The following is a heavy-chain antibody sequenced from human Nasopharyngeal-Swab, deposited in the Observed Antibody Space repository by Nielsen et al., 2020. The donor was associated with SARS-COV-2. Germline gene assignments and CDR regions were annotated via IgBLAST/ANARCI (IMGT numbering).Heavy chain of an antibody. CDR3: ARLVDRGWVDP. CDR1: GDSISSSAYY. D-gene: IGHD2-15*01. V-gene: IGHV4-39*07. CDR2: FYFGGNT. J-gene: IGHJ5*02. Sequence: SETLSLTCTVTGDSISSSAYYWGWIRQPPGKGLEWLGNFYFGGNTYYNPSLKSRVTISVDTSRRHFSLRLNSVTAADTAVYYCARLVDRGWVDPWGQGTLVTVSS.